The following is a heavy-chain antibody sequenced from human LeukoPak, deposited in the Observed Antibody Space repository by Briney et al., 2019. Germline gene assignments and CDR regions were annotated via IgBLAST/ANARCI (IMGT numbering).Heavy chain of an antibody. V-gene: IGHV3-23*01. CDR3: AKDTVYYDFWSGYSFDY. Sequence: GGSLRLSCAASGFTFSSYAMSWVRQAPGKGLEWVSAISGSGGSTYYADSVKGRFTISRDNSKNTLYLQMNSLRAEDTAVYHCAKDTVYYDFWSGYSFDYWGQGTLVTVSS. J-gene: IGHJ4*02. D-gene: IGHD3-3*01. CDR1: GFTFSSYA. CDR2: ISGSGGST.